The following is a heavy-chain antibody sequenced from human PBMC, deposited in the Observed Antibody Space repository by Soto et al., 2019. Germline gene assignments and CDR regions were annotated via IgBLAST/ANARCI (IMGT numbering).Heavy chain of an antibody. CDR2: IFYSGTT. CDR1: GGSISSGGYF. V-gene: IGHV4-31*03. D-gene: IGHD6-6*01. Sequence: SETLSLTCTVSGGSISSGGYFWSWIRQPPGKGLEWIGNIFYSGTTYYNPSLKSRVTISVDTSKNQFSLKLSSVTAADTAVYYCALDSSSSHGGLYYYAMDVWGQGTTVTVSS. CDR3: ALDSSSSHGGLYYYAMDV. J-gene: IGHJ6*02.